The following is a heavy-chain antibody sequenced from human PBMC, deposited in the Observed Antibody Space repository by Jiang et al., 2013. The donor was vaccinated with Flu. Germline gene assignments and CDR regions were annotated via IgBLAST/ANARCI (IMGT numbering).Heavy chain of an antibody. CDR3: AKANPDYYDSSGTGAFDI. Sequence: LVQPGRSLRLSCAASGFTFDDYAMHWVRQAPGKGLEWVSGISWNSGSIGYADSVKGRFTISRDNAKNSLYLQMNSLRAEDTALYYCAKANPDYYDSSGTGAFDIWGQGTMVTVSS. CDR2: ISWNSGSI. J-gene: IGHJ3*02. V-gene: IGHV3-9*01. D-gene: IGHD3-22*01. CDR1: GFTFDDYA.